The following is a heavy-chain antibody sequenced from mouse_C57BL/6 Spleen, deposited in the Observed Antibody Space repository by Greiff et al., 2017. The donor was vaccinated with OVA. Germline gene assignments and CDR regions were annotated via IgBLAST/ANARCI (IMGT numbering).Heavy chain of an antibody. V-gene: IGHV1-74*01. CDR2: IDPSDSDT. J-gene: IGHJ4*01. Sequence: VQLQQPGAELVKPGASVKVSCKASGYTFTSYWMHWVKQRPGQGLEWIGRIDPSDSDTNYNQKFKGKAALTVDKSSSPAYMQLSSLTSEDSAVYYCAIMDYYYAMDYWGQGTSVTVSS. D-gene: IGHD1-1*02. CDR1: GYTFTSYW. CDR3: AIMDYYYAMDY.